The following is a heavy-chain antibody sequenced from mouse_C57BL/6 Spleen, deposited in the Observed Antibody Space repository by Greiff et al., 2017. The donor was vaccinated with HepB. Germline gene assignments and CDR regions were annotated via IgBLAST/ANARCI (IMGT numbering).Heavy chain of an antibody. CDR2: ISYSGST. V-gene: IGHV3-1*01. CDR1: GYSITSGYD. Sequence: VQLKESGPGMVKPSQSLSLTCTVTGYSITSGYDWHWIRHFPGNKLEWMGYISYSGSTNYNPSLKSRISITHDTSKNHFFLKLNSVTTEDTATYYCARGGYDDPAWFAYWGQGTLVTVSA. J-gene: IGHJ3*01. CDR3: ARGGYDDPAWFAY. D-gene: IGHD2-2*01.